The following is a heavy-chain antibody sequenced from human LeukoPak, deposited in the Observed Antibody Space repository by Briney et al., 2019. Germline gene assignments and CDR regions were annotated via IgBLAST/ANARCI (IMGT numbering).Heavy chain of an antibody. D-gene: IGHD3-9*01. CDR1: GFTFSSYG. Sequence: GGSLRLSCAASGFTFSSYGMHWVRQAPGKGLEWVAVIWYDGSSKYHADSVKGRFTISRDNSKNTLYLQMNSLRAEDTAVYYCARDRSYYDILTGYLPTGYWGQGTLVTVSS. J-gene: IGHJ4*02. V-gene: IGHV3-33*01. CDR3: ARDRSYYDILTGYLPTGY. CDR2: IWYDGSSK.